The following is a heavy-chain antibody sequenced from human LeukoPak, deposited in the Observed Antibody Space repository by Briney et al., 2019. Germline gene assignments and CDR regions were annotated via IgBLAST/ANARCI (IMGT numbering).Heavy chain of an antibody. V-gene: IGHV4-4*07. CDR1: GGSISSYY. D-gene: IGHD3-22*01. J-gene: IGHJ4*02. CDR3: ARGYYYDSSGYYTFDY. Sequence: SETLSLTCTVSGGSISSYYWSWIRQPAGKGLEWIGRIYTSGSTNYNPSLKSRVTISVDTSKNQFSLKLSSVTAADTAVYYCARGYYYDSSGYYTFDYWGQGTLVTVSS. CDR2: IYTSGST.